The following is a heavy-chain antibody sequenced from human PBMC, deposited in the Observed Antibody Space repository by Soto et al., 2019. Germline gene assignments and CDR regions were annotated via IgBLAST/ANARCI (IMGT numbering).Heavy chain of an antibody. Sequence: VGSLRLSCAASGFTFTIFAMSWVRQSPGKGLEWVSTISGSGGSTYYADAVKGRFTISRDNSMGTLYLQMKSLRVEDTAIYYCAKEVSLGSTVDLGYWGQGTLVTVSS. CDR1: GFTFTIFA. J-gene: IGHJ4*02. CDR3: AKEVSLGSTVDLGY. D-gene: IGHD7-27*01. CDR2: ISGSGGST. V-gene: IGHV3-23*01.